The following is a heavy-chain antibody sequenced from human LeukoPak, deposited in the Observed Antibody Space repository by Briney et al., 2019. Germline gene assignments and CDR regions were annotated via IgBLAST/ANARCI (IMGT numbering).Heavy chain of an antibody. J-gene: IGHJ4*02. CDR2: INSDGSST. CDR3: ARGTWSGYGVYFDY. Sequence: GGSLRLSCAASGFTFSSYWMHWVRQAPGKGLVWVSRINSDGSSTSYADSVKGRLTISRDNAKNTLYLQMNSLRAEDTALYYCARGTWSGYGVYFDYWGQGTLVTVSS. D-gene: IGHD3-3*01. V-gene: IGHV3-74*01. CDR1: GFTFSSYW.